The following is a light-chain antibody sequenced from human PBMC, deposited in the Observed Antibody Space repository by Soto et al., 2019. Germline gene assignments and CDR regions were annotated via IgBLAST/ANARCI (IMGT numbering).Light chain of an antibody. CDR2: GAS. CDR3: QQYNNWPRT. CDR1: QSVSRN. J-gene: IGKJ1*01. V-gene: IGKV3-15*01. Sequence: EIVMTQSTATLSVSPGERATLSCRASQSVSRNLAWYQQRPGQAPSLLIYGASNRATGIPARFSGSGSGTEFTLTISSLQSEYFAVYHCQQYNNWPRTFGQGTKVEIK.